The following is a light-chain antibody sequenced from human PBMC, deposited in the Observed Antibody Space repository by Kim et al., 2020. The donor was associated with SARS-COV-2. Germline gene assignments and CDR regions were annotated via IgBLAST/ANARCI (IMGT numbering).Light chain of an antibody. J-gene: IGKJ3*01. CDR2: AAS. V-gene: IGKV1-39*01. Sequence: DIQMTQSPSSLSASVGDRVTITCRTSQSISSHLNWYHQKPVRAPKLLIYAASTLQGGVPSRFSGSGSETDFTLTISSLQPEDFGTYFCQQSYITPFTFGPGTKVDIK. CDR1: QSISSH. CDR3: QQSYITPFT.